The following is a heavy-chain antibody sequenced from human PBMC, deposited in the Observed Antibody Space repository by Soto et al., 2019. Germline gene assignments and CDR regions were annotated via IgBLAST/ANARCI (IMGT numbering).Heavy chain of an antibody. CDR2: ISDNGVTT. D-gene: IGHD1-1*01. J-gene: IGHJ4*02. CDR1: GFTFSDHY. Sequence: GGSLRLSCAASGFTFSDHYMSWGRQAPGKGLEWVSVISDNGVTTYYADSVKGRFTISRDNSKNTLYLQMNSLRVEDTAVYYCTKRLGSTATTYGDSWGQGTLVTVSS. CDR3: TKRLGSTATTYGDS. V-gene: IGHV3-23*01.